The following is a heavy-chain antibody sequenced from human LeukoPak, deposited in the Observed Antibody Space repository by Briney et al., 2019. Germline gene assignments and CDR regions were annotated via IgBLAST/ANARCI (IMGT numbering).Heavy chain of an antibody. J-gene: IGHJ4*02. V-gene: IGHV1-8*01. CDR3: ARGVTYYDILTGYFSPSGGPFDY. CDR1: GYTFTSYD. D-gene: IGHD3-9*01. Sequence: GASVKVSCKASGYTFTSYDINWVRQATGQGLEWMGWMNPNSGNTGYAQKFQGRATMTRNTSISTAYMELSSLRSEDTAVYYCARGVTYYDILTGYFSPSGGPFDYWGQGTLVTVSS. CDR2: MNPNSGNT.